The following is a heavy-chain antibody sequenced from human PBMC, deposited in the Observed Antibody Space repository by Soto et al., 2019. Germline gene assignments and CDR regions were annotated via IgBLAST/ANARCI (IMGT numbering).Heavy chain of an antibody. CDR1: GFTFGSYG. CDR2: IWYDGSNK. D-gene: IGHD3-22*01. CDR3: ARGGYYYDSSGYPLNGY. J-gene: IGHJ4*02. V-gene: IGHV3-33*01. Sequence: GGSLRVSCAASGFTFGSYGMHAVRQAPGKGLEWVAVIWYDGSNKYYADSVKGRFTISRDNSKNTLYLQMHSLRAEDTAVYYCARGGYYYDSSGYPLNGYWGQGTLVTVSS.